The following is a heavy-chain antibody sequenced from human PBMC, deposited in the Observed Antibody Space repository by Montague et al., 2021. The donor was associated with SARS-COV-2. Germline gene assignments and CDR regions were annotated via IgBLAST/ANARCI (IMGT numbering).Heavy chain of an antibody. CDR3: ARGSGCSGDSGYSEWDPYYYYGMDV. CDR2: INHSGST. V-gene: IGHV4-34*01. CDR1: GGSFSGYY. D-gene: IGHD2-15*01. Sequence: SETLSLTCAVYGGSFSGYYWSWIRQPPGKGLEWVGEINHSGSTNYNPSLKSRVTISVDTSKNQFSLKLSSVTAADTAVYYCARGSGCSGDSGYSEWDPYYYYGMDVWGQGTTVTVSS. J-gene: IGHJ6*02.